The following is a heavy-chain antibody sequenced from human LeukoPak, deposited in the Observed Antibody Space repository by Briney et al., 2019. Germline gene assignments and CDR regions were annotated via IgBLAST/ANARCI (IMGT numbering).Heavy chain of an antibody. Sequence: KPSETLSLTCAVSGGSISGHYWSWIRQPAGKGLEWIGRVYSSGSANYSPSLKSRVIISIDTSKNQFSLRLSSVTAADTAVYYCARVYRKDVYNFDGFDIWGQGTMVTVS. V-gene: IGHV4-4*07. J-gene: IGHJ3*02. CDR3: ARVYRKDVYNFDGFDI. CDR1: GGSISGHY. D-gene: IGHD5-24*01. CDR2: VYSSGSA.